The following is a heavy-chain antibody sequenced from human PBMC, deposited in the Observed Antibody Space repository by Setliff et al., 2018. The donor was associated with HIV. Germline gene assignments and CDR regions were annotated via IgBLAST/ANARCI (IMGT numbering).Heavy chain of an antibody. V-gene: IGHV3-33*01. Sequence: PGGSLRLSCAASGFTFSTYGMNWVRQAPGKGLEWVAVIWYDGNKKYYADSVKGRFTISRDNSKNTLYLQMNSLRAEDTAVYYCATSTGVRDHDAFDIWGQGTMVTVSS. CDR3: ATSTGVRDHDAFDI. J-gene: IGHJ3*02. D-gene: IGHD1-1*01. CDR2: IWYDGNKK. CDR1: GFTFSTYG.